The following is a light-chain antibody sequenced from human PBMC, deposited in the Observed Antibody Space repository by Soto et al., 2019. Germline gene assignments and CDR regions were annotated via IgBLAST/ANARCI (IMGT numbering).Light chain of an antibody. CDR1: SSDVGGYNY. V-gene: IGLV2-14*01. Sequence: QSVLTQPASVSGSPGQSITVSCTGTSSDVGGYNYVSWYQQHPGKAPKLMIYDVSNRPSGVSYRFSGSKSGNTASLTISGLQAEDEADYYCTSYASSSTYVFGTGTKVTV. J-gene: IGLJ1*01. CDR3: TSYASSSTYV. CDR2: DVS.